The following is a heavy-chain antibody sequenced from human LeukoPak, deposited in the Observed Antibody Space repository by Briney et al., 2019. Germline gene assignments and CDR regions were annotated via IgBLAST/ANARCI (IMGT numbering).Heavy chain of an antibody. D-gene: IGHD3-10*01. CDR2: ISGSGGST. Sequence: GGTLRLSCAASGFTFSSYAMSWVRQAPGKGLEWVSAISGSGGSTYYADSVKGRFTISRDNSKNTLYLQMNSLRAEDTAVYYCAKGNVLLWFGEGHYMDVWGKGTTVTVSS. J-gene: IGHJ6*03. CDR1: GFTFSSYA. V-gene: IGHV3-23*01. CDR3: AKGNVLLWFGEGHYMDV.